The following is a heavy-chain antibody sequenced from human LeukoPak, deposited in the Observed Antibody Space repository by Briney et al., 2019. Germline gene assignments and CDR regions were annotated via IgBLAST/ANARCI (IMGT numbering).Heavy chain of an antibody. J-gene: IGHJ4*02. CDR1: GFTFSSYA. CDR2: ISSNGGST. V-gene: IGHV3-64*01. D-gene: IGHD5-18*01. Sequence: GGSLRLSCAASGFTFSSYALHWVRQAPGKGLEYASAISSNGGSTYYANSVKGRFTISRDNSKNTLYLQMGSLRAEDMAVYYCARWSYGYGYWGQGTLVTVSS. CDR3: ARWSYGYGY.